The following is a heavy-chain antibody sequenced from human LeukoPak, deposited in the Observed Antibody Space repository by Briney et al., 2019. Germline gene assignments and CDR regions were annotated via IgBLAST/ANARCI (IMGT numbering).Heavy chain of an antibody. CDR3: ARDREVVGIAVAGTIFDY. Sequence: TSGGSWRLSWPASGFTFSTFSRNGFRQAPGKGLDWVSSISIISSYIYYADSVKGRFTISRDNAKNSLYLQMNSLRAEDTAVYYCARDREVVGIAVAGTIFDYWGQGTLVTVSS. CDR1: GFTFSTFS. CDR2: ISIISSYI. D-gene: IGHD6-19*01. V-gene: IGHV3-21*01. J-gene: IGHJ4*02.